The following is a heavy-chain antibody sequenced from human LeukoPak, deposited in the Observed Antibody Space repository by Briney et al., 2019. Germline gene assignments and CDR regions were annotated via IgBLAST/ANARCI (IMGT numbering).Heavy chain of an antibody. D-gene: IGHD5-18*01. CDR3: AGSGSGYSYGFSGY. Sequence: GGSLRLSCAASGFTFSSYWMSWVRQAPGKGLEWVANIKQDGSEKSYVDSVKGRFTISRDNAKNSLYLQMNSLRAEDTAVYYCAGSGSGYSYGFSGYWGQGTLVTVSS. CDR2: IKQDGSEK. J-gene: IGHJ4*02. V-gene: IGHV3-7*01. CDR1: GFTFSSYW.